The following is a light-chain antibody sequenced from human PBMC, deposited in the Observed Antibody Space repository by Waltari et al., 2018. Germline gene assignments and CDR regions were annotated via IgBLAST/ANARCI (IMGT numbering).Light chain of an antibody. CDR1: QSVLYSPNSRNC. V-gene: IGKV4-1*01. CDR3: QQYYTTPYT. Sequence: DIVMTQSPDSLGVSLGERATINCKSSQSVLYSPNSRNCLAWFQQRPGQPPKLLIYWASTRESGVPDRFSGSGSGTDFTLTISSLQAEDVAIYYCQQYYTTPYTFGQGTKLDIK. J-gene: IGKJ2*01. CDR2: WAS.